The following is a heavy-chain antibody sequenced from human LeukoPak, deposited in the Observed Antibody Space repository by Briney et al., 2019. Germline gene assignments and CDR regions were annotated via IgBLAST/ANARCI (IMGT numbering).Heavy chain of an antibody. CDR3: AGFRGYIS. Sequence: ASVKVSCKASGYTFTSYDINWVRQAPGQGLEGMGWMNPNRGNKEYAQKFQGRVTITRNTAKRTDYTEVSSLRGEDTAVYYGAGFRGYISWGQGTLVTVSS. V-gene: IGHV1-8*01. CDR2: MNPNRGNK. D-gene: IGHD5-18*01. J-gene: IGHJ4*02. CDR1: GYTFTSYD.